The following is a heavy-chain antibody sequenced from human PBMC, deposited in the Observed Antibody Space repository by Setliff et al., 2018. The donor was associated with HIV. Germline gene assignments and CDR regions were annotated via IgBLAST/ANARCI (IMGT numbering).Heavy chain of an antibody. CDR2: INQDESER. V-gene: IGHV3-7*01. CDR1: GFTFTNHW. D-gene: IGHD5-18*01. J-gene: IGHJ4*02. Sequence: PGGSLRLSCVDSGFTFTNHWMSWVRQSPGKGLEWVANINQDESERYYVDSVKGRFTISRDNAKWSLFLEMHSLGADDTAIYYGARIQGNSYGYDYWRQGTLVTSPQ. CDR3: ARIQGNSYGYDY.